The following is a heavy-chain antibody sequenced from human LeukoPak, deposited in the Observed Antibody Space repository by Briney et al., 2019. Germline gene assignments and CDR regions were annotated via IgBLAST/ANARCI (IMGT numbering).Heavy chain of an antibody. CDR3: AKSDLDDFWSGYYSFYFDY. Sequence: GGSLRLSCAASGFTFSSYGMHWVRQAPGKGLEGVAFIRYDGSNKYYADSVKGRFTISRDNSKNTLYLQMSSLRAEDTAVYYCAKSDLDDFWSGYYSFYFDYWGQGTLVTVSS. D-gene: IGHD3-3*01. J-gene: IGHJ4*02. CDR2: IRYDGSNK. V-gene: IGHV3-30*02. CDR1: GFTFSSYG.